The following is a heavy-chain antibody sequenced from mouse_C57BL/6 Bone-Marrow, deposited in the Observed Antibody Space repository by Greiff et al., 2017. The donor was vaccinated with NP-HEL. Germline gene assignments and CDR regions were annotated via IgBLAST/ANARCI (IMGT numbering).Heavy chain of an antibody. CDR1: GYTFTDYY. V-gene: IGHV1-19*01. CDR2: INPYNGGT. Sequence: EVKLVESGPVLVKPGASVKMSCKASGYTFTDYYMNWVKQSHGKSLEWIGVINPYNGGTSYNQKFKGKATLTVDKSSSTAYMELNSLTSEDSAVYYCASGYYGAYWGQGTLVTISA. D-gene: IGHD2-3*01. J-gene: IGHJ3*01. CDR3: ASGYYGAY.